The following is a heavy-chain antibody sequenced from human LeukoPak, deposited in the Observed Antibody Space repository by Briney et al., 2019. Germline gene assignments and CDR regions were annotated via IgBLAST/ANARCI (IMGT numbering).Heavy chain of an antibody. J-gene: IGHJ3*02. CDR2: IYYSGST. D-gene: IGHD3-22*01. CDR1: GGSISSGDYY. Sequence: PSETLSLTCTVSGGSISSGDYYWSWIRQLPGKGLEWIGYIYYSGSTYYNPSLKSRVTISVDTSKNQFSLKLSSVTAADTAVYYCARDGMIPNAFDIWGQGTMVTVSS. V-gene: IGHV4-30-4*08. CDR3: ARDGMIPNAFDI.